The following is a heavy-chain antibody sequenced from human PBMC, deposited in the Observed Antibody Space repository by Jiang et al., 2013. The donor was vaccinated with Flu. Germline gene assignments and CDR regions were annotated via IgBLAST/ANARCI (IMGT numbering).Heavy chain of an antibody. J-gene: IGHJ4*02. D-gene: IGHD6-6*01. CDR3: ARRTGRLFDY. V-gene: IGHV1-3*01. CDR2: INVGNGNT. Sequence: SVKVSCKPSGYPFTLYALHWVRQAPGQRLEWMGWINVGNGNTKYSQKFQGRVTFTRDTSASTVYMELTNLGSEDTAVYYCARRTGRLFDYWGQGTLVTVSS. CDR1: GYPFTLYA.